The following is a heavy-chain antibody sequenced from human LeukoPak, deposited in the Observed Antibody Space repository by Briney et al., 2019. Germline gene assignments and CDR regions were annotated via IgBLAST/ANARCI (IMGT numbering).Heavy chain of an antibody. CDR1: GFTFSSYA. D-gene: IGHD1-26*01. J-gene: IGHJ6*02. CDR3: ARDPSGSYYYVDYYYGMDV. V-gene: IGHV3-23*01. Sequence: GGSLRLSCAASGFTFSSYAMSWVRQAPGKGLEWVSAISGSGGSTYYADSVKGRFTISRDNSKNTLYLQMNSLRAEDTAVYYCARDPSGSYYYVDYYYGMDVWGQGTTVTVSS. CDR2: ISGSGGST.